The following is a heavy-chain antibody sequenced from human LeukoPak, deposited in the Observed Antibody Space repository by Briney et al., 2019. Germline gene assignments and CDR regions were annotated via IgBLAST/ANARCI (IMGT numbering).Heavy chain of an antibody. V-gene: IGHV3-20*04. J-gene: IGHJ4*02. Sequence: PGGTLRLSCAASGFTFSSYGMSWVRQAPGKGLEWVSGINWNGGSTGYADSVKGRFTISRDNAKNSLYLQMNSLRAEDTALYYCARERGDYDILTGYYSFFDYWGQGTLVTVSS. CDR3: ARERGDYDILTGYYSFFDY. D-gene: IGHD3-9*01. CDR2: INWNGGST. CDR1: GFTFSSYG.